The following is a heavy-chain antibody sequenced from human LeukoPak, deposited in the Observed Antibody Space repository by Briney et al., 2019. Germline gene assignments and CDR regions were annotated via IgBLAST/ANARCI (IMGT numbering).Heavy chain of an antibody. Sequence: SETLSLTCAVYGGSFSGYYWSWLRQPPGKGLEWIGEINHSGSTNYNPSLKSRVTISVDTSKNQFSLKLSSVTAADTAVYYCARGNNYYDSSGFTYWGQGTLVTVSS. D-gene: IGHD3-22*01. CDR1: GGSFSGYY. V-gene: IGHV4-34*01. CDR3: ARGNNYYDSSGFTY. J-gene: IGHJ4*02. CDR2: INHSGST.